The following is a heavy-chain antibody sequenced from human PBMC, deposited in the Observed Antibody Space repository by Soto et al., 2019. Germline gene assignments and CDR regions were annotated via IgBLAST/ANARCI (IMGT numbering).Heavy chain of an antibody. D-gene: IGHD3-10*01. CDR2: ISHDGGT. CDR3: ARGQLVWYGDLTPYHRDMDV. V-gene: IGHV4-34*02. J-gene: IGHJ6*02. Sequence: QVQLQQWGAGLLRPSETLSLTCAFYGGSFDDFYWSWVRQSPGKGVEWVGEISHDGGTNYSPSLASRVSISVDTSKNHFSLHLRSVTAADTGLYYCARGQLVWYGDLTPYHRDMDVWGQGTTVTVSS. CDR1: GGSFDDFY.